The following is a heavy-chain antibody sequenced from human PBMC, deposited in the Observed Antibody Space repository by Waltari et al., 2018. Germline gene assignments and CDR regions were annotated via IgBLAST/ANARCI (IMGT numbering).Heavy chain of an antibody. CDR2: ISYDGSNK. D-gene: IGHD3-10*01. V-gene: IGHV3-30*18. CDR1: GFTFSSYG. CDR3: AKVSGSIRDRRGSPPGDY. Sequence: QVHLVESGGGVVQPGRCLRLSCAASGFTFSSYGMHWVRQAPGKGLEWVALISYDGSNKYYADSVKGRFTISRDNSKNTLYLQMSSLRAEDTAVYYCAKVSGSIRDRRGSPPGDYWGQGTLVTVSS. J-gene: IGHJ4*02.